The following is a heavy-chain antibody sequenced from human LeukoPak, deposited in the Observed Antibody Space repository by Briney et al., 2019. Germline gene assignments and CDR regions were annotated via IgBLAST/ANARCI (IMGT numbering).Heavy chain of an antibody. Sequence: ASVKVSCKASGGTFSRYAISWVRQAPGQGLEWMGRIIPILGIANYAQKFQGRVTITADKSTSTAYMELSSLRSEDTAVYYCVRIDYSNAFDIWGQGTMVTVSS. CDR2: IIPILGIA. J-gene: IGHJ3*02. D-gene: IGHD4-11*01. V-gene: IGHV1-69*04. CDR3: VRIDYSNAFDI. CDR1: GGTFSRYA.